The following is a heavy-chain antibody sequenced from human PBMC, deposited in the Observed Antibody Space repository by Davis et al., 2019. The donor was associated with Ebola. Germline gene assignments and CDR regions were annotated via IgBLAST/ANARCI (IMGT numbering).Heavy chain of an antibody. CDR1: GFTFSSYG. Sequence: PGGSLRLSCAASGFTFSSYGMHWVRQAPGKGLEWVAVISYDGSNKYYADSVKGRFTISRDNSKNTLYLQMNSLRAEDTAVYYCARGGRTEAVSGAFDIWGQGTMVTVSS. J-gene: IGHJ3*02. CDR2: ISYDGSNK. V-gene: IGHV3-30*03. D-gene: IGHD5/OR15-5a*01. CDR3: ARGGRTEAVSGAFDI.